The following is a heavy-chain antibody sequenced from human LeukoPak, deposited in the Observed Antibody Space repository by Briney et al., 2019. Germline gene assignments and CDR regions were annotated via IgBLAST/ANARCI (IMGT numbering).Heavy chain of an antibody. CDR2: IYYSGST. Sequence: PSETLSLTCTVSGGSISSSSYYWGWIRQPPGKGLEWIGSIYYSGSTYYNPSLKSRVTISVDTSKNQFSLKLSSVTAADTAVYYCARDLAGDQPLGRAKDDYWGQGTLVTVSS. D-gene: IGHD1-1*01. CDR3: ARDLAGDQPLGRAKDDY. CDR1: GGSISSSSYY. V-gene: IGHV4-39*07. J-gene: IGHJ4*02.